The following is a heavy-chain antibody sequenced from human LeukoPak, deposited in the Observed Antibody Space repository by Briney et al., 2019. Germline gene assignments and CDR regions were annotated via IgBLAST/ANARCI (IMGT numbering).Heavy chain of an antibody. CDR2: INHSGST. J-gene: IGHJ4*02. CDR3: TSGRWGIDY. CDR1: GGSISSSSYY. D-gene: IGHD3-16*01. V-gene: IGHV4-39*07. Sequence: SETLSLTCTVSGGSISSSSYYWGWIRQPPGKGLEWIGEINHSGSTNYNPSLKSRVTISVDTSKNQFSLKLSSVTAADTAVYYCTSGRWGIDYWGQGTLVTVSS.